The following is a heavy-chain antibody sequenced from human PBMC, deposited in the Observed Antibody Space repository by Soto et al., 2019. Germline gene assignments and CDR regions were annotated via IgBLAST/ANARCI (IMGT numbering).Heavy chain of an antibody. V-gene: IGHV3-30-3*01. D-gene: IGHD3-10*01. Sequence: QVQLVESGGGVVQPGRSLRLSCAASGFTFSSHSIQWVRQAPGKGLEWVAVISYDGSIKYYADYVKGRFNISRDNSKNTADLQMNSLRAEDTAVFYCAREWSTSGDLDYWGQGTLVIVSS. CDR1: GFTFSSHS. CDR3: AREWSTSGDLDY. CDR2: ISYDGSIK. J-gene: IGHJ4*02.